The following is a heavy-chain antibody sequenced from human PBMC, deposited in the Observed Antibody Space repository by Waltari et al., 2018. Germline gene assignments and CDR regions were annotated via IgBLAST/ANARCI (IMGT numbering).Heavy chain of an antibody. CDR2: INANTGDS. CDR1: GYNFTAYY. Sequence: QVQLVQSGAEVKEPGASVKVSCQPSGYNFTAYYLHWVRQAPGQGLEWMAWINANTGDSKSAQTFQGRVTVTRDTSITTAYLELSGLRSDDTALYYCARETLPGNKIIDYWGQGTLVTVSS. CDR3: ARETLPGNKIIDY. J-gene: IGHJ4*02. D-gene: IGHD1-1*01. V-gene: IGHV1-2*02.